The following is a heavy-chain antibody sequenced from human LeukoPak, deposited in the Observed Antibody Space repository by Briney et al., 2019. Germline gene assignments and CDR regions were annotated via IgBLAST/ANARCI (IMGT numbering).Heavy chain of an antibody. J-gene: IGHJ4*02. CDR3: ARVSYDILTGYYPIGPFDY. CDR2: IYYSGST. V-gene: IGHV4-59*11. CDR1: GGSISSHY. Sequence: SETLSLTCTVSGGSISSHYWSWIRQPPGKGLEWIGDIYYSGSTNYNPSLKSRVTTSVDTSKNQFSLKLSSVTAADTAVYYCARVSYDILTGYYPIGPFDYWGQGTLVTVSS. D-gene: IGHD3-9*01.